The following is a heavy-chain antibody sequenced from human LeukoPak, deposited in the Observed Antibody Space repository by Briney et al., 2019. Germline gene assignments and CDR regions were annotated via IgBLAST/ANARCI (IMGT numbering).Heavy chain of an antibody. J-gene: IGHJ1*01. CDR2: IWYDGSNK. CDR1: GFTFSSYG. D-gene: IGHD2-21*02. V-gene: IGHV3-33*01. CDR3: TSWGDTTAEYFQR. Sequence: GGSLRLSCAASGFTFSSYGMHWVRQAPGKGLEWVAVIWYDGSNKYYADSVKGRFTISRDNSKNTLYLQMNSLRVEDTAVYYCTSWGDTTAEYFQRWGQGTLVTVSS.